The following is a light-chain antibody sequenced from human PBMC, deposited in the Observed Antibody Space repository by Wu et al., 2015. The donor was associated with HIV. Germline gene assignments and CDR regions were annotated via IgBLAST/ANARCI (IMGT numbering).Light chain of an antibody. CDR3: QQSYSTPYT. CDR2: AAS. CDR1: QSISSY. V-gene: IGKV1-39*01. J-gene: IGKJ2*01. Sequence: DIQMTQSPSSLSASLGDRVTITCRASQSISSYLNWYQQKPGKAPKLLIYAASSLQSGVPSRFSGSGSGTDFTLTISSLQPDDFATYYCQQSYSTPYTFGQGTKLEIK.